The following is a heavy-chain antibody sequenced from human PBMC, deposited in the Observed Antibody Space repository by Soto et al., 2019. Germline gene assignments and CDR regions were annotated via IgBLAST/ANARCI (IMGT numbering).Heavy chain of an antibody. V-gene: IGHV1-69*02. Sequence: QVQLVQSGAEVKKPGSSVKVSCKASGGTFSSYTISWVRQAPGQGLEWMGRIIPILGIANYAQKFQGRVTXSAXKXMRTAYMELSSLRSEATAVYYCARVVVRGVTNWFDPWGQGTLVTVSS. CDR2: IIPILGIA. J-gene: IGHJ5*02. CDR1: GGTFSSYT. D-gene: IGHD3-10*01. CDR3: ARVVVRGVTNWFDP.